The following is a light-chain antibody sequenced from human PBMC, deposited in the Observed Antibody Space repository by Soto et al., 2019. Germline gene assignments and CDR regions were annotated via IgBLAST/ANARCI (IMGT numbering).Light chain of an antibody. CDR1: QTISSW. V-gene: IGKV1-5*03. Sequence: DIQMTQSPSTLSGSVGDRVTITCRASQTISSWLAWYQQKPGKAPKLLIYKASSLESGVPSRFSGSGSGTEFTLTISSLQPDDFATYYCQQYNNYLITFGQGTRLEIK. J-gene: IGKJ5*01. CDR2: KAS. CDR3: QQYNNYLIT.